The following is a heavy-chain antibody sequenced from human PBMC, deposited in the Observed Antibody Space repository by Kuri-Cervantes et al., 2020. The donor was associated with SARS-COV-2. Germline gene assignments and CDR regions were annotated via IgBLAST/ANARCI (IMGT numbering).Heavy chain of an antibody. Sequence: SETLSLTCTVSGGSISSSSYHWSWIRQSPGKGLEWIGYVFYSGSTKNNPSLRSRVTISIDTSKNQFFLRLTSVTPADTAVYFCARDAVGGYDLWGRGTLVTVSS. J-gene: IGHJ1*01. CDR3: ARDAVGGYDL. CDR2: VFYSGST. D-gene: IGHD2-15*01. CDR1: GGSISSSSYH. V-gene: IGHV4-61*01.